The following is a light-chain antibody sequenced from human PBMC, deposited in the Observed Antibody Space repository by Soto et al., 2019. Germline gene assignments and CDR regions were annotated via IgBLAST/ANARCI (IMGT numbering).Light chain of an antibody. J-gene: IGLJ1*01. V-gene: IGLV2-14*01. CDR1: RSDLGSYNY. CDR2: GVS. Sequence: QSVLTQPASVSVSPGQLIPISRSGTRSDLGSYNYVAWYQQCPGKTPKILIYGVSNRPSGVSSRFSGSKSGNTASLTISGLQAEDEADYYCISYTGSSTSYVVGSGTKVTVL. CDR3: ISYTGSSTSYV.